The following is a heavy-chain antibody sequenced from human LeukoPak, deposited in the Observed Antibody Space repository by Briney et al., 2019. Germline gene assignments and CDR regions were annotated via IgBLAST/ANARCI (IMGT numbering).Heavy chain of an antibody. CDR2: IYYSGST. CDR1: GGSISSYY. Sequence: PSETLSLTCTVSGGSISSYYWSWIRQPPGKGLEWIEYIYYSGSTNYNPSLKSRVTISVDTSKNQFSLKLSSVTAADTAVYYCARHVVYCTNGVCYTSLDYWGQGTLVTVSS. V-gene: IGHV4-59*08. CDR3: ARHVVYCTNGVCYTSLDY. D-gene: IGHD2-8*01. J-gene: IGHJ4*02.